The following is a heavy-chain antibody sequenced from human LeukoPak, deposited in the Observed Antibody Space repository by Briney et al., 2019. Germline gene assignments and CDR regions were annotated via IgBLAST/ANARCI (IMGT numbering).Heavy chain of an antibody. D-gene: IGHD3-16*01. CDR2: INHNGNVN. V-gene: IGHV3-7*03. J-gene: IGHJ6*02. Sequence: GGSLRLSCAASGFTFSSYCMNWARQAPGKGLEWVASINHNGNVNYYVDSVKGRFTISRDNAKNSLYLQMSNLRAEDTAVYFCARGGGLDVWGQGATVTVSS. CDR3: ARGGGLDV. CDR1: GFTFSSYC.